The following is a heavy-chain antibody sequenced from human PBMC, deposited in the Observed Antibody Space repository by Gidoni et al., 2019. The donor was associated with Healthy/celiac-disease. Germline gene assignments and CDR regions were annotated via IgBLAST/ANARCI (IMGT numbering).Heavy chain of an antibody. CDR2: IYYSGST. CDR3: AREEVVRGISYYGMDV. Sequence: QVQLQESGPGLVKLSQTLSLTCTVSGGSLSSGDYYWSWIRQPPGKGLEWIGYIYYSGSTYYNPSLKSRVTISVDTSKNQFSLKLSSVTAADTAVYYCAREEVVRGISYYGMDVWGQGTTVTVSS. CDR1: GGSLSSGDYY. J-gene: IGHJ6*02. D-gene: IGHD3-10*01. V-gene: IGHV4-30-4*01.